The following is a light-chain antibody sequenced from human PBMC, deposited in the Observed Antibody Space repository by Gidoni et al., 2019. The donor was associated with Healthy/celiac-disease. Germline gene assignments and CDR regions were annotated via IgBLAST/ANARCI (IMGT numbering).Light chain of an antibody. CDR2: KAS. J-gene: IGKJ1*01. CDR1: QSISSW. V-gene: IGKV1-5*03. Sequence: DLQMTQSPSTLSASVGDRVTITCRVSQSISSWLAWYQQKQGKAPKLLIYKASSLESGVPSRFSGSGSGTEFTLTISSLQPDDFATYYCQQYNSYPGTFGQGTKVEIK. CDR3: QQYNSYPGT.